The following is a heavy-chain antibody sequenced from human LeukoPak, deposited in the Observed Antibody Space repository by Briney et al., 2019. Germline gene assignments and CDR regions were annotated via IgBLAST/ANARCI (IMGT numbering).Heavy chain of an antibody. D-gene: IGHD6-13*01. J-gene: IGHJ6*03. V-gene: IGHV4-59*01. Sequence: SETLSPTCTVSGGSISSYYWSWIRQPPGKGLEWIGYFYYSGSTNYNPSLKSRVTISVDTSKNQFSLKLSSVTAADTAVYYCARSPTSSTSWYYYYMDVWGKGTTVTVSS. CDR2: FYYSGST. CDR3: ARSPTSSTSWYYYYMDV. CDR1: GGSISSYY.